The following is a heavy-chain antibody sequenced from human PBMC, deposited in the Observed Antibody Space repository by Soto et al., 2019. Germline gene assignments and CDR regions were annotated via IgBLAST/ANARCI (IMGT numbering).Heavy chain of an antibody. V-gene: IGHV3-66*01. CDR2: IYSGGST. D-gene: IGHD4-17*01. CDR1: GFTVSSNY. Sequence: PGGSLRLSCASSGFTVSSNYMSLVRQAPGKGLEWVSVIYSGGSTYYADSVKGRFTISRDNSKNTLYLQMNSLRAEDTAVYYCARDKQYGGFDYWGQGTLVTVSS. J-gene: IGHJ4*02. CDR3: ARDKQYGGFDY.